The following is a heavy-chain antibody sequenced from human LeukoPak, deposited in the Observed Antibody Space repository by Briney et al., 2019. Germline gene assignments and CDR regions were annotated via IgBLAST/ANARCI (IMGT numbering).Heavy chain of an antibody. CDR2: IVGSGSST. D-gene: IGHD3-16*01. Sequence: GGSLRLSCAASGFTFSSYGMSWVRQAPGKGLEWVSGIVGSGSSTYYADSVKGRFIISRDNAQNSLFLQVNSLRAEDTAVYYCVRDQGGAVSYWGQGTLVTVSS. V-gene: IGHV3-23*01. CDR1: GFTFSSYG. J-gene: IGHJ4*02. CDR3: VRDQGGAVSY.